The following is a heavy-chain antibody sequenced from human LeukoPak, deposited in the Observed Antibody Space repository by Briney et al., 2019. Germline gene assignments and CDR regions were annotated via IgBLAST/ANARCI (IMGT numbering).Heavy chain of an antibody. CDR3: AGDGRGYDRPYYFDY. CDR2: IFHSGST. V-gene: IGHV4-4*02. D-gene: IGHD5-12*01. J-gene: IGHJ4*02. CDR1: GGSISGRNW. Sequence: SETLSLTCALSGGSISGRNWWSWVRQPPGKGLEWIGEIFHSGSTNYNPSLKSRVTMSVDKSKNQFSLKMTSVTAADSAVYYCAGDGRGYDRPYYFDYWGQGTLVAVSS.